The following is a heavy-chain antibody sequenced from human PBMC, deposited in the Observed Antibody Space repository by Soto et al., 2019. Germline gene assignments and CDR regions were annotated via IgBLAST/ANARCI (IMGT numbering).Heavy chain of an antibody. J-gene: IGHJ4*02. Sequence: GGSLRLSCAISGFSVSSNYLSWVRQAPGKGLEWVSSISSSSSYIYYADSVKGRLTISRDNAKNSLYLQMNSLRAEDTAVYYCARVTEGYFDYWGQGTLVTVSS. CDR2: ISSSSSYI. V-gene: IGHV3-21*01. CDR1: GFSVSSNY. CDR3: ARVTEGYFDY.